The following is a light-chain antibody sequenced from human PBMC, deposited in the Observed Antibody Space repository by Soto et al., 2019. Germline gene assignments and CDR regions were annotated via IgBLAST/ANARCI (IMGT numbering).Light chain of an antibody. V-gene: IGKV3-20*01. CDR2: DAS. CDR1: QSISTY. J-gene: IGKJ1*01. Sequence: EIVSTQSPATLSLSPGERATLSCRASQSISTYLAWYQQKPGQAPRLLIYDASYRATGIPAMFSVIGSVTDFTLTINRLEPEECAVYYCQHYGSSPPKWTFGQGTKVDIK. CDR3: QHYGSSPPKWT.